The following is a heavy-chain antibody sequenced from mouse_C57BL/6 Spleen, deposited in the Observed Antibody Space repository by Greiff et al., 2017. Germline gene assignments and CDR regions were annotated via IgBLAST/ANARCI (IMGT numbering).Heavy chain of an antibody. J-gene: IGHJ4*01. CDR1: GYTFTDYY. CDR2: IYPGSGNT. CDR3: ARRFYGSSPSDYAMGY. V-gene: IGHV1-76*01. Sequence: QVQLQQSGAELVRPGASVKLSCKASGYTFTDYYINWVKQRPGQGLEWIARIYPGSGNTYYNEKFKGKATLTAEKSSSTAYMQLSSLTSEDSAVYFGARRFYGSSPSDYAMGYWGQGTSVTVSS. D-gene: IGHD1-1*01.